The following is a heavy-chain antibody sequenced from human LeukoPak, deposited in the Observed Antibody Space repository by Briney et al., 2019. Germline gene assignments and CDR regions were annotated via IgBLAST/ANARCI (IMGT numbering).Heavy chain of an antibody. D-gene: IGHD3-10*01. CDR2: ISSSGGST. V-gene: IGHV3-23*01. J-gene: IGHJ4*02. CDR1: GFTFRDYD. CDR3: AKSPGSRSYPHYFDY. Sequence: GGSLRLSCAASGFTFRDYDMSWVRQAPGKGLEWVSVISSSGGSTYYADSVKGRFTISRDNSKDTLYLQMNGLRAEDTAVYYCAKSPGSRSYPHYFDYWGQGTLVTVSS.